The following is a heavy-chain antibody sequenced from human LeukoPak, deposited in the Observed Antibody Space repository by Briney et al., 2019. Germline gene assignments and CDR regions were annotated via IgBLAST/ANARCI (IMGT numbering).Heavy chain of an antibody. J-gene: IGHJ3*02. CDR2: INLSGGGT. V-gene: IGHV1-46*01. CDR3: ARDSDAFDI. CDR1: GFTFTNYY. Sequence: GASVKVSCKAYGFTFTNYYIHWMRQAPGQGLEWMGIINLSGGGTTYAQKFQGRVTMTRDTSTSTAYMELSSLRSEDTAVYYCARDSDAFDIWGQGTMVTVSS.